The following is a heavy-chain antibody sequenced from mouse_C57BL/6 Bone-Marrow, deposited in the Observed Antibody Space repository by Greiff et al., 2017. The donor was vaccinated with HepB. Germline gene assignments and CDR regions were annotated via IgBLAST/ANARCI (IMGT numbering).Heavy chain of an antibody. J-gene: IGHJ4*01. CDR3: ARGGYYGGFFMDY. CDR2: IDPSDSYT. D-gene: IGHD1-1*01. V-gene: IGHV1-69*01. Sequence: QVQLKQPGAELVMPGASVKLSCKASGYTFTSYWMHWVKQRPGQGLEWIGEIDPSDSYTNYNQKFKGKSTLTVDKSSSTADMQLSSLKSSDSAVYYCARGGYYGGFFMDYWGQGTSVTVSS. CDR1: GYTFTSYW.